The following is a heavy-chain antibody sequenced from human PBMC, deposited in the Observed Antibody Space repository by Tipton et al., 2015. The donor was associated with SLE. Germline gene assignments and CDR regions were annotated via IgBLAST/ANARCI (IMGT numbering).Heavy chain of an antibody. V-gene: IGHV4-39*07. CDR3: AREDSSSWCYTRFDP. D-gene: IGHD2-2*02. CDR1: GGSISTTDHY. CDR2: VFYSGNT. Sequence: TLSLTCSVSGGSISTTDHYWGWIRQPPGKGLEWIGSVFYSGNTYYNESLQSRVTISIDTSKNHFSLKLYSVTAADTAVYYCAREDSSSWCYTRFDPWGQGTLVTVSS. J-gene: IGHJ5*02.